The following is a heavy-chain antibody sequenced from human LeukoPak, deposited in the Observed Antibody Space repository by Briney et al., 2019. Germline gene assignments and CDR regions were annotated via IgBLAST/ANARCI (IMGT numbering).Heavy chain of an antibody. CDR3: ARSREVYAINWFDP. J-gene: IGHJ5*02. V-gene: IGHV4-59*01. Sequence: SETLSLTCTVSGGSISSYYWSWIRQPPGKGLEWIGYIYYSGSTNYNPSLKSRVTISVDTSKNQFSLKLSSVTAADTAVYYCARSREVYAINWFDPWGQGTLVTVSS. D-gene: IGHD2-8*01. CDR2: IYYSGST. CDR1: GGSISSYY.